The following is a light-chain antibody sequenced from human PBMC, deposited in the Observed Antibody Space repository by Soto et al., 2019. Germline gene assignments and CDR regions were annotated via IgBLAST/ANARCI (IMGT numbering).Light chain of an antibody. CDR1: SSDVGGYNS. CDR3: SSYTSSSTLVV. V-gene: IGLV2-14*01. J-gene: IGLJ2*01. Sequence: QSALTQPASVSGSPGQSITISCTGTSSDVGGYNSVSWYQQHPGKAPKLMIYEVSNRPSGVSNRFSGSKSGHTASLTISGLQAEDEADYYCSSYTSSSTLVVFGGGTKLTVL. CDR2: EVS.